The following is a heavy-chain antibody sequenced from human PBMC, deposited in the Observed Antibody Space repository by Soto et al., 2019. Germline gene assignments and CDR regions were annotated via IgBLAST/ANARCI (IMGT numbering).Heavy chain of an antibody. Sequence: QVQLVQSGAEVKKPGASVKVSCKASGYTFTSYAIHWVRQAPGQRLEWMGGINGGSGQTKFSQKFQGRVTITRDTSASTAYMGLSSLISEDTAVYYCARDRVLNGLFDFWGQGTLVTVSS. CDR3: ARDRVLNGLFDF. CDR1: GYTFTSYA. V-gene: IGHV1-3*01. D-gene: IGHD1-1*01. J-gene: IGHJ4*02. CDR2: INGGSGQT.